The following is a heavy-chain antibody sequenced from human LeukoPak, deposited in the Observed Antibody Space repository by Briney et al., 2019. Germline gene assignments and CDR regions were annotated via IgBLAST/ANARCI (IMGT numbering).Heavy chain of an antibody. CDR1: GFTFSSYG. V-gene: IGHV3-30*18. CDR3: AKVGSRLSSGSCYFDY. Sequence: PGGSLRHSCAASGFTFSSYGMHWVRQAPGKGLEWVAVISYDGSNKYYADSVKGRFTISRDNSKNTLYLQMNSLRAEDTAVYYCAKVGSRLSSGSCYFDYWGQGTLVTVSS. CDR2: ISYDGSNK. D-gene: IGHD3-22*01. J-gene: IGHJ4*02.